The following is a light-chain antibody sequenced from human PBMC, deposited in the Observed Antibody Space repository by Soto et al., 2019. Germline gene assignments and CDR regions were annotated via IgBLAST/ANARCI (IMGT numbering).Light chain of an antibody. CDR1: QSVSSY. V-gene: IGKV3-15*01. J-gene: IGKJ2*01. Sequence: EIVMTQSPATLSVSPGERATLSCRAIQSVSSYLAWYQQKPGLPPRLLIYDASTRATGIPDRFSGSGSGTDFTLTISSLQSADFAVYYCQQYSNWPPLYTFGRGTKLEIK. CDR2: DAS. CDR3: QQYSNWPPLYT.